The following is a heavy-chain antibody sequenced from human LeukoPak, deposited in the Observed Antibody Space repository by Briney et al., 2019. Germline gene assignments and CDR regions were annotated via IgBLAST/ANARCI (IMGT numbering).Heavy chain of an antibody. Sequence: GGSLRLSCAASGFTFSSYSMNWVRQAPGKGLEWVSYITGHTSTIYYADSVKGRFTISRDNAKNSLYLQMNSLRAEDTAVYYCARDWNYGGNIDYWGQGHLVTVSS. CDR3: ARDWNYGGNIDY. CDR2: ITGHTSTI. V-gene: IGHV3-48*01. CDR1: GFTFSSYS. J-gene: IGHJ4*02. D-gene: IGHD4-23*01.